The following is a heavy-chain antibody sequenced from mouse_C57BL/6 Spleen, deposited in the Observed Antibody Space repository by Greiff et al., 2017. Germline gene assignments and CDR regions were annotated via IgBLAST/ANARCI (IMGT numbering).Heavy chain of an antibody. CDR3: TREGLSFAY. CDR1: GFTFSGYA. CDR2: ISSGGDYI. D-gene: IGHD3-3*01. J-gene: IGHJ2*01. V-gene: IGHV5-9-1*02. Sequence: EVQRVESGEGLVKPGGSLKLSCAASGFTFSGYAMSWVRQTPEKRLEWVAYISSGGDYIYYADTVKGRFTISRDNARNTLYLQMSSLKSEDTAMYYCTREGLSFAYWGQGTPLTVSS.